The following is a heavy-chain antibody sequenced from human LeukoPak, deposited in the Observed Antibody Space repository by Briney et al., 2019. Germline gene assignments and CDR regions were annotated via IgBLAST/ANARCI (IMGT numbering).Heavy chain of an antibody. CDR2: ISAYNGNT. CDR3: ARDLVQYSSSTFDY. CDR1: GYTFTSYG. J-gene: IGHJ4*02. V-gene: IGHV1-18*01. D-gene: IGHD6-6*01. Sequence: AASVKVSCKASGYTFTSYGISWVRQAPGQGLEWMGWISAYNGNTNYAQKLQGRVTMTTDTSTSTAYMELRSLRSDDTAVYYCARDLVQYSSSTFDYWGQGTLVTVSS.